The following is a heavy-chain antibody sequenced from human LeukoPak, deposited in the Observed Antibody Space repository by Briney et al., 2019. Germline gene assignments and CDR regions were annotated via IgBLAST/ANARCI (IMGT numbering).Heavy chain of an antibody. V-gene: IGHV3-7*01. CDR2: IKEDGSEK. J-gene: IGHJ4*02. Sequence: PGGSLRLSCAASGFTFSESWMTWVRQAPGKGLEWVANIKEDGSEKYHVDSVKGRFTIYRDNAQDSLSLQMNSLRAEDTAIYYCARGRGSPDYWGRGTLVTVSS. CDR1: GFTFSESW. D-gene: IGHD2-15*01. CDR3: ARGRGSPDY.